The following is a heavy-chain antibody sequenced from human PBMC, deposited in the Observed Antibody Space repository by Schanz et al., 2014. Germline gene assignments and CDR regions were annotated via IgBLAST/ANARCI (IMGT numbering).Heavy chain of an antibody. Sequence: QVQLVQSGAEVKKPGSSVKVSCKASGGTFSTYTISWVRQAPGQGLEWMGRIIPILGIANYAQKFQGRVTITADKSTFTAYMDVSSLRSEDTAVYYCARDQSPYTNSSDVRYFDYWGQGSLVIVSS. J-gene: IGHJ4*02. CDR2: IIPILGIA. CDR1: GGTFSTYT. V-gene: IGHV1-69*08. D-gene: IGHD6-6*01. CDR3: ARDQSPYTNSSDVRYFDY.